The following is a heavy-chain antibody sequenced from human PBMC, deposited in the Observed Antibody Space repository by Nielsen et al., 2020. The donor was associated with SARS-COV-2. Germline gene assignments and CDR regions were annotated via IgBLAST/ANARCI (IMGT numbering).Heavy chain of an antibody. Sequence: SGPTLVKPTQTLTLTCTFSGFSLTTSGVGVGWIRQPPGKALEWLALIYWDDDKRYSPSLKSRLTITKDTSKNQVVLTMTNMDPVDTATYYCAHRVRWFEIFDIWGQGTMVTVSS. CDR2: IYWDDDK. J-gene: IGHJ3*02. V-gene: IGHV2-5*02. D-gene: IGHD3-10*01. CDR3: AHRVRWFEIFDI. CDR1: GFSLTTSGVG.